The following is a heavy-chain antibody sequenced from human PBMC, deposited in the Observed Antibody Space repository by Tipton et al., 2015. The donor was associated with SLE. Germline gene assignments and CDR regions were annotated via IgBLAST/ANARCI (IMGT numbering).Heavy chain of an antibody. CDR2: SDQRGST. CDR1: GASFSGYY. D-gene: IGHD3-3*01. J-gene: IGHJ4*02. Sequence: TLSLTCALYGASFSGYYWGWIRQPPGKGLEWIGESDQRGSTNYNPSLKSRVTISLDTSRNQFSLKLTSVTAADTAVYYCARGHRQITVFGDWGQGTLVTVSS. CDR3: ARGHRQITVFGD. V-gene: IGHV4-34*01.